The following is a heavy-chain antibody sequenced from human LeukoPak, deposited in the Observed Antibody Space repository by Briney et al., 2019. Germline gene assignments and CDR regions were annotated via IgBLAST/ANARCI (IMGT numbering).Heavy chain of an antibody. J-gene: IGHJ4*02. D-gene: IGHD6-19*01. V-gene: IGHV3-11*01. CDR3: ARARPYSSGWQFDS. Sequence: GGYPSLYCAASGFTFSDYYMSRLRQAPGQGLEWVSYISSSGSTIYYANSVKGRLTISRDNAKNSLYLHMNSLRAEDTAVYYCARARPYSSGWQFDSWGQGTLVTVSS. CDR1: GFTFSDYY. CDR2: ISSSGSTI.